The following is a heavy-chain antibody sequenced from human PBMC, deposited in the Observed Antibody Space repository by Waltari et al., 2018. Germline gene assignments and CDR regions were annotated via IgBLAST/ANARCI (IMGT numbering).Heavy chain of an antibody. D-gene: IGHD6-25*01. CDR1: GFPFSKFW. CDR2: INLDGRLI. Sequence: KLVESGGGLVQPGGSLRLSCVASGFPFSKFWMHWVRQVPGKGLVSVEHINLDGRLITYADSVKGRFTISRDNAKNTLFLQMNSLRLEDTAVYYCVLYSSELLGDCWGQGTQVTVSP. V-gene: IGHV3-74*03. J-gene: IGHJ4*02. CDR3: VLYSSELLGDC.